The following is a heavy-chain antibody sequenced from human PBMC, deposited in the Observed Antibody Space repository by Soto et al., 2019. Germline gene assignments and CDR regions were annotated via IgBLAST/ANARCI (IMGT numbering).Heavy chain of an antibody. CDR1: GYTFTSYA. CDR3: ARDAGHNVLRYFDWLSDSGFDY. J-gene: IGHJ4*02. CDR2: INAGNGNT. Sequence: RASVKVSCKASGYTFTSYAMHWVRQAPGQRLEWMGWINAGNGNTKYSQKFQGRVTITRDTSASTAYMELSSLRSEDTAVYYCARDAGHNVLRYFDWLSDSGFDYWGQGTLVTVSS. D-gene: IGHD3-9*01. V-gene: IGHV1-3*01.